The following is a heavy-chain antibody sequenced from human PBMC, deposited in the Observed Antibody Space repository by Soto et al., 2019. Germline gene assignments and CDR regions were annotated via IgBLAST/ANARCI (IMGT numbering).Heavy chain of an antibody. D-gene: IGHD3-16*01. CDR1: GFTFSSYG. Sequence: PGGSLRLSCAASGFTFSSYGMHWVRQAPGKELEWVAVIWYDGSNKYYADSVKGRFTISRDNSKNTLYLQMNSLRAEDTAVYYCSIDYLVIPNRVIDYWGQGTLVTVAS. V-gene: IGHV3-33*01. J-gene: IGHJ4*02. CDR3: SIDYLVIPNRVIDY. CDR2: IWYDGSNK.